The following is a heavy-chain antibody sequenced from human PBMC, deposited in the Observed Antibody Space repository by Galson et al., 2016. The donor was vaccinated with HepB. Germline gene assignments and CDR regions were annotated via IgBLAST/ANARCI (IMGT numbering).Heavy chain of an antibody. CDR2: IYPGDSDT. Sequence: QSGAEVKKPGESLKISCKGSGYSFSKNWIGWVRKMPGKGLEWMGVIYPGDSDTRYSPSFQGQFTFSVDKSISTAYLHWSRLKASDSGMYYCARPDGGYSGDACGIWGQGTMVTVSS. J-gene: IGHJ3*02. D-gene: IGHD6-19*01. CDR3: ARPDGGYSGDACGI. V-gene: IGHV5-51*01. CDR1: GYSFSKNW.